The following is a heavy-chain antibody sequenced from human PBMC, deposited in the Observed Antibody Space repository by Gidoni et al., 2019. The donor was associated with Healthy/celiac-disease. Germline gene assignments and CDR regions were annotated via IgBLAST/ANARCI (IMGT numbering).Heavy chain of an antibody. D-gene: IGHD2-2*01. CDR2: ISWNSGRI. CDR3: AKDVGYCSSTSCSYYYYGMDV. Sequence: EVQLVESGGGLVQPGRSLRLSCAASGFTFDDYAMHWVRQAPGKGLEWVSGISWNSGRIGYADSVKGRFTISRDNAKNSLYLQMNSLRAEDTALYYCAKDVGYCSSTSCSYYYYGMDVWAKGPRSPSP. CDR1: GFTFDDYA. J-gene: IGHJ6*02. V-gene: IGHV3-9*01.